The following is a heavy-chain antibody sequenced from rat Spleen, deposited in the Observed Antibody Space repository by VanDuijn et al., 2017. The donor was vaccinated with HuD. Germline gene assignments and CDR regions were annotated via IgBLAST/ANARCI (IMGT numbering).Heavy chain of an antibody. CDR3: ATDKEFGAPYYYVMDA. CDR1: GFTFSDYA. D-gene: IGHD4-3*01. J-gene: IGHJ4*01. V-gene: IGHV5-17*01. CDR2: IIYDGTYT. Sequence: EVQLVESGGGFVQPGRSLKLSCAASGFTFSDYAMAWVRQAPKKGLEWVATIIYDGTYTYYRDSVKGRFTISRDNAKSTLYLQMDSLRSEDTATYYCATDKEFGAPYYYVMDAWGQGASVTVSS.